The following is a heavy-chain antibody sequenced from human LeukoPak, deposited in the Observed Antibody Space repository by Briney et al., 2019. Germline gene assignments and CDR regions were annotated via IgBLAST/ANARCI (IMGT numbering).Heavy chain of an antibody. CDR2: INPNSGDT. CDR1: GYTFTSYY. D-gene: IGHD3-10*01. V-gene: IGHV1-2*02. CDR3: ARGSGLRGVIIDSGLFDY. J-gene: IGHJ4*02. Sequence: GASVKVSCKASGYTFTSYYMHWVRQAPGQGLEWVGWINPNSGDTDYAQKFQGRVTVTRDTSISTAYMELGRLRSDDTAVYYCARGSGLRGVIIDSGLFDYWGQGTLVTVSS.